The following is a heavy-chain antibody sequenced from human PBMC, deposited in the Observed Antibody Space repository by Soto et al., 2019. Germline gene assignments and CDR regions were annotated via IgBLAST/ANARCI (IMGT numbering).Heavy chain of an antibody. CDR2: MSSSGVTV. V-gene: IGHV3-11*01. CDR1: GFTFSDYY. CDR3: ARNTISAAGADYYGLDV. Sequence: PGGSLSLSCAGSGFTFSDYYMSWIRQAPGQGLEWVSYMSSSGVTVFYADSVKGRFTISRDNAKNSLYLQMYSLRAEDSAVYYCARNTISAAGADYYGLDVWGQGTTVTVSS. J-gene: IGHJ6*02. D-gene: IGHD6-13*01.